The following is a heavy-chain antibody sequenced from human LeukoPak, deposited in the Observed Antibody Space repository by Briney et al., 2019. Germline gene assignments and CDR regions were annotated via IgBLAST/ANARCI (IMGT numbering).Heavy chain of an antibody. J-gene: IGHJ4*02. CDR2: ISGSSYHI. Sequence: GSLRLSCAASGFTFSTCSMKWVRQAPGKALEWVSSISGSSYHIYYADSVKGRFTISRDNANNLLYLQMNSLRAEDTAVYYCASGTIVGARGADNWGQGTLVTVPS. V-gene: IGHV3-21*01. CDR3: ASGTIVGARGADN. D-gene: IGHD1-26*01. CDR1: GFTFSTCS.